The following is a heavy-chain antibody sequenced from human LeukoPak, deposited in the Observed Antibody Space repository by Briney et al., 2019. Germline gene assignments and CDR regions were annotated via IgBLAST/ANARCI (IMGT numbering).Heavy chain of an antibody. CDR3: ARDLGGSYSSETWFDP. D-gene: IGHD1-26*01. CDR1: GGSFSGYY. V-gene: IGHV4-4*07. CDR2: IYSSGRT. Sequence: SETLSLTCAVYGGSFSGYYWSWIRQPAGEGLEWIGRIYSSGRTHYSPSLKSRVAISVDTSKNRFSLRLSSVTAADTAVYYCARDLGGSYSSETWFDPWGQGTLVTVSS. J-gene: IGHJ5*02.